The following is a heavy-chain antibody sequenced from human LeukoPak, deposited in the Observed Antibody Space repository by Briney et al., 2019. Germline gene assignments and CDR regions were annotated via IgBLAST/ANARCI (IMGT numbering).Heavy chain of an antibody. D-gene: IGHD1-26*01. CDR3: ARVAVGASDY. CDR2: IYSGGST. J-gene: IGHJ4*02. Sequence: PGGSLRLSCAASGFTVRNNYLSWVRQAPGKGLEWVSVIYSGGSTYYADSEKGRFTISRDNSKNTLYLQMNSLRAEDTAVYYCARVAVGASDYWGQGTLVTVSS. V-gene: IGHV3-66*01. CDR1: GFTVRNNY.